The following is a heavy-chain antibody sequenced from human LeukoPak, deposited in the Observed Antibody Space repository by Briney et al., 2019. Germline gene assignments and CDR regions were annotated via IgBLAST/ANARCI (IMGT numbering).Heavy chain of an antibody. V-gene: IGHV1-46*01. Sequence: ASVKVSCKASGYTFTSYYMHWLRQAPGQGLEWMGIINPSGGSTSYTQKFQGRVTMTRDTSTTTVYMELSSLRSQDTAVYYCARHKEVGDYYYFDYGGQGTLVTVSS. CDR3: ARHKEVGDYYYFDY. D-gene: IGHD2/OR15-2a*01. CDR2: INPSGGST. CDR1: GYTFTSYY. J-gene: IGHJ4*02.